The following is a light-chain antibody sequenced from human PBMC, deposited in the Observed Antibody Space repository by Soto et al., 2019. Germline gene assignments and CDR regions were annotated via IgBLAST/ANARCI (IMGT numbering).Light chain of an antibody. CDR3: QQYGSSPST. CDR2: GAS. J-gene: IGKJ1*01. CDR1: QSVSTNY. Sequence: EIVLTQSPGTLSLSPGERATLSCRASQSVSTNYLAWYQRKPGQAPRLLLYGASSRATDIPHRFSGSGSGTDFTLTITRLEPEDFAVYYCQQYGSSPSTFGQGTKVEVK. V-gene: IGKV3-20*01.